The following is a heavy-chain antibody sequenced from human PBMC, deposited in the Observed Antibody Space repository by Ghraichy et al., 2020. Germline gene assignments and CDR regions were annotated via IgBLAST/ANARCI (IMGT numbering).Heavy chain of an antibody. CDR1: GFTFSNYG. CDR3: ARGQRGNSGSYYIMEVDY. CDR2: ISYDGTDK. Sequence: GGSLRLSCAASGFTFSNYGMHWVRQAPGKGLEWVAVISYDGTDKYYADSVKGRFTVSRDISKNTLHLQMNSLRAEDTAVYYCARGQRGNSGSYYIMEVDYWGQGTLVTVSS. V-gene: IGHV3-30*03. J-gene: IGHJ4*02. D-gene: IGHD1-26*01.